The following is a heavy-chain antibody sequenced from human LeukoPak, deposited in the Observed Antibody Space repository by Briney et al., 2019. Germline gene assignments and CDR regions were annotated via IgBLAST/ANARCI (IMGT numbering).Heavy chain of an antibody. D-gene: IGHD2-2*01. CDR1: GGSISSSSYY. J-gene: IGHJ4*02. Sequence: SETLSLTCTVSGGSISSSSYYWGWIRQPPGKGLEWIGSIYYSGSTYYNPSLKSRVTISVDTSKNQFSLKLSSVTAADTAVYYCARIVVVPAAIFGGTHYFDYWGQGTLVTVSS. CDR2: IYYSGST. V-gene: IGHV4-39*01. CDR3: ARIVVVPAAIFGGTHYFDY.